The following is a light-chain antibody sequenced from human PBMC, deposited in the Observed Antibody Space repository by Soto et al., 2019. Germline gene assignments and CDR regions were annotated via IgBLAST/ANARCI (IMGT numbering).Light chain of an antibody. J-gene: IGKJ4*01. CDR3: QQRSNWPPKEPLT. Sequence: EIVLTQSPATLSLSPGERATLSCRASQSVSSYLAWYQQKPGQAPRLLIYDASNRATGIPARFSGSGSGTDFTLTISSLEPEDFAVYYCQQRSNWPPKEPLTFGGGTKVEIK. CDR2: DAS. V-gene: IGKV3-11*01. CDR1: QSVSSY.